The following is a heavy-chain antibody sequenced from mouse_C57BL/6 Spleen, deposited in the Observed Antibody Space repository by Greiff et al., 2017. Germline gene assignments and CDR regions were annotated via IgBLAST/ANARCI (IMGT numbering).Heavy chain of an antibody. CDR3: ARWEGSPFAY. CDR1: GYAFTNYL. J-gene: IGHJ3*01. D-gene: IGHD4-1*01. CDR2: INPGSGGT. Sequence: QVTLKVSGAELVRPGTSVKVSCKASGYAFTNYLIEWVKQRPGQGLEWIGVINPGSGGTNYNEKFKGKATLTADKSSSTAYMQLSSLTSEDSAVYFCARWEGSPFAYWGQGTLVTVSA. V-gene: IGHV1-54*01.